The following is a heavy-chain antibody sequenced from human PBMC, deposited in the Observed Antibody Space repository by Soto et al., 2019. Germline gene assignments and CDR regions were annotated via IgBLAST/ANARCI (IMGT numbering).Heavy chain of an antibody. CDR3: ARGEYYCSSTSCYREYYYYYGMDV. D-gene: IGHD2-2*02. CDR1: GGSISSGGYY. Sequence: SETLSLTCTVSGGSISSGGYYWSWIRQHPGKGLEWIGYIYYSGSTYYNPSLKSRVTISVDTSKNQFSLKLSSVTAADTAVYYCARGEYYCSSTSCYREYYYYYGMDVWGQGTTVTVS. J-gene: IGHJ6*02. V-gene: IGHV4-31*03. CDR2: IYYSGST.